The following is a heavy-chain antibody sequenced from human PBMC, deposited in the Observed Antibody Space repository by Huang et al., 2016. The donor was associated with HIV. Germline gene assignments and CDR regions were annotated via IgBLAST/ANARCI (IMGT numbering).Heavy chain of an antibody. CDR3: ARDLWLRDLYYYYYMDV. J-gene: IGHJ6*03. CDR1: RFTFSNYA. Sequence: QVQLVESGGGVVQPGRSLSLSCAASRFTFSNYAMHWVRQAQGKGLGWVAVISYDGSNKYYADSVKGRFTISRDNAKNTLYLQMNSLRAEDTAVYYCARDLWLRDLYYYYYMDVWGKGTTVTVSS. V-gene: IGHV3-30-3*01. D-gene: IGHD5-12*01. CDR2: ISYDGSNK.